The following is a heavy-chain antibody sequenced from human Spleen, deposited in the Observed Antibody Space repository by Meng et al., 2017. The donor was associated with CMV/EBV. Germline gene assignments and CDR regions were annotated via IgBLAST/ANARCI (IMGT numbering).Heavy chain of an antibody. V-gene: IGHV1-69*05. J-gene: IGHJ4*02. CDR3: ARGVVSGYSYGQLDY. Sequence: SVKVSCKASGGTFSSFAISWVRQAPGQGLEWMGGIIPIFDTANYAQKFQGRVTITTDESTSTAYMELSSLRSEDTAVYYCARGVVSGYSYGQLDYWGQGTLVTVSS. CDR1: GGTFSSFA. D-gene: IGHD5-18*01. CDR2: IIPIFDTA.